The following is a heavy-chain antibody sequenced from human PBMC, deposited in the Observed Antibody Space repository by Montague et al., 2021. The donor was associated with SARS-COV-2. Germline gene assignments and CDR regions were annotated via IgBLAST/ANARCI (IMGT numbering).Heavy chain of an antibody. CDR1: GGSIKTYIW. Sequence: SETLSLTCAVSGGSIKTYIWWSWVRQAPGKGLEWLGEILHSGTANYNPSPKSRVTISVDKSRNEFSLKLSSLTAAATAVYFCSKDVSLSVAALDSWGQGTLVTVSS. D-gene: IGHD6-19*01. J-gene: IGHJ4*02. V-gene: IGHV4-4*02. CDR2: ILHSGTA. CDR3: SKDVSLSVAALDS.